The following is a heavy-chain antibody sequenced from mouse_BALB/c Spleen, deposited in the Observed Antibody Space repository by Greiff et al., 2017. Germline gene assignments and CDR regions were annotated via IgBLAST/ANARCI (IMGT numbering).Heavy chain of an antibody. CDR3: AREKGYGNWFAY. J-gene: IGHJ3*01. D-gene: IGHD2-10*02. CDR1: GFTFSDYY. V-gene: IGHV5-4*02. Sequence: DVQLVESGGGLVKPGGSLKLSCAASGFTFSDYYMYWVRQTPEKRLEWVATISDGGSYTYYPDSVKGRFTISRDNAKNNLYLQMSSLKSEDTAMYYCAREKGYGNWFAYWGQGTLVTVSA. CDR2: ISDGGSYT.